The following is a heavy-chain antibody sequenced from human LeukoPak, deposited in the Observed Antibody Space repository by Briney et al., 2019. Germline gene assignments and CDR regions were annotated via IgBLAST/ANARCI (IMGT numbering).Heavy chain of an antibody. J-gene: IGHJ3*02. CDR3: ARDQGLDAFDI. Sequence: GGSLRLSCVASEFTFNRYAMSWVRQAPGKGLEWVSVIYSGGSTYYADSVKGRFTISRDNSKNTLYLQMNSLRAEDTAVYYCARDQGLDAFDIWGQGTMVTVSS. CDR2: IYSGGST. V-gene: IGHV3-66*01. CDR1: EFTFNRYA.